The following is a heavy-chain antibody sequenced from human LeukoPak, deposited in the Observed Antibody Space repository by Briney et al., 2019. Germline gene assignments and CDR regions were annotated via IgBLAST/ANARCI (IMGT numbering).Heavy chain of an antibody. CDR1: GFSFSNYW. Sequence: PGGSLRLSCAASGFSFSNYWMHWVRQAPGKGLVWVSRINSDGSSTTYADSVKGRFTISRDNAKNTLYLQMNSLRAEDTAVYYCARDGVEFYIWFDPWGQGTLVTVSS. CDR3: ARDGVEFYIWFDP. J-gene: IGHJ5*02. CDR2: INSDGSST. D-gene: IGHD2-21*01. V-gene: IGHV3-74*01.